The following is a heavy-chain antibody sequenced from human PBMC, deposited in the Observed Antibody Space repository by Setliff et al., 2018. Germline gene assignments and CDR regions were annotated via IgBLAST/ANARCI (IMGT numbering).Heavy chain of an antibody. V-gene: IGHV3-48*01. Sequence: PGGSLRLSCAGSGFTFSSYSMNWVRQAPGKGLEWVSYISSSSSTIYYADSVKGRFTISRDNAKNSLYLQMNSLRAEDTAVYYCVRAFWTYSDYASLAMVRGGTYYYSYMDVWGKGTTVTVSS. CDR3: VRAFWTYSDYASLAMVRGGTYYYSYMDV. CDR1: GFTFSSYS. J-gene: IGHJ6*03. D-gene: IGHD3-10*01. CDR2: ISSSSSTI.